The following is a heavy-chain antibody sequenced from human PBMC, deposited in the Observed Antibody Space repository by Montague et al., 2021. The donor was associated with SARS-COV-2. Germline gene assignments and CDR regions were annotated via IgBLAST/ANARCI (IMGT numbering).Heavy chain of an antibody. V-gene: IGHV4-59*01. CDR3: ARSLDPSGSYYLPY. CDR2: IHYSGST. CDR1: GGSIGSYY. D-gene: IGHD3-10*01. J-gene: IGHJ4*02. Sequence: SETLSLTCSASGGSIGSYYWSWLRQPPGKGLEWIGHIHYSGSTTYSPSFKSRVTISIDTPKNQFSLKLSSVTAADTAVYYCARSLDPSGSYYLPYWGQGTLVTVSS.